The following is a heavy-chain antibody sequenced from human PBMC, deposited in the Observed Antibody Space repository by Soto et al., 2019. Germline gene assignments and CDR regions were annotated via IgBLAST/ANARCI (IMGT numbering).Heavy chain of an antibody. V-gene: IGHV4-4*02. J-gene: IGHJ4*02. CDR3: ASRDPGTSGDY. Sequence: QVQLQESGPGLVKPSGTLSLTCAVSGGSFTSNNWWTWVRQPPGQALEGIGEIYRTGSTNYNPSPKSRVTISLDKSENQFALKVTALTAADTAVYYCASRDPGTSGDYWGQGTLVTVSS. CDR1: GGSFTSNNW. CDR2: IYRTGST. D-gene: IGHD1-7*01.